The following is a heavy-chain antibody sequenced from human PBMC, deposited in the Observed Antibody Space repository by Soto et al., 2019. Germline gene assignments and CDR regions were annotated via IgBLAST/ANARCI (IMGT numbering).Heavy chain of an antibody. CDR2: IYYSGST. J-gene: IGHJ4*02. V-gene: IGHV4-31*03. CDR3: ARGLRFLEWLLPGPYFDY. Sequence: NPSETLSLTCTVSGGSISSGGYYWSWIRQHPGKGLEWIGYIYYSGSTYYNPSLKSRVTISVDTSKNQFSLKLSSVTAADTAVYYCARGLRFLEWLLPGPYFDYWGQGTLVTVSS. D-gene: IGHD3-3*01. CDR1: GGSISSGGYY.